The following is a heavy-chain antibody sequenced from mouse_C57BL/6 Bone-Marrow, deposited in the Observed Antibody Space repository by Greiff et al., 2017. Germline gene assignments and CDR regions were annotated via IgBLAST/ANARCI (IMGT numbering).Heavy chain of an antibody. D-gene: IGHD2-14*01. CDR3: ARDRYAAGFAY. V-gene: IGHV1-69*01. J-gene: IGHJ3*01. Sequence: QVQLQQPGAELVMPGASVKLSCKASGYTFTSYWMHWVTQRPGQGLEWIGEIDPSASYTNYNQKFKGKSTLTVDKSSSTAYMQLSSLTSEDSAVYYCARDRYAAGFAYWGQGTLVTVSA. CDR2: IDPSASYT. CDR1: GYTFTSYW.